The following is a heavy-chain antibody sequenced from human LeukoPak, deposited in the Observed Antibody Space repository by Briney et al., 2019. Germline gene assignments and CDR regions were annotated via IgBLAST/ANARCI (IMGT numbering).Heavy chain of an antibody. Sequence: ASVKVSCKASGYTFTSYAMNWVRQAPGRGLEWMGWINTNTGNPTYAQGFTGRFVFSLDTSVSTAYLQISSLKAEDTAVYYCARGGGRSGWYWADYWGQGTLVTVSS. CDR3: ARGGGRSGWYWADY. CDR2: INTNTGNP. CDR1: GYTFTSYA. D-gene: IGHD6-19*01. V-gene: IGHV7-4-1*02. J-gene: IGHJ4*02.